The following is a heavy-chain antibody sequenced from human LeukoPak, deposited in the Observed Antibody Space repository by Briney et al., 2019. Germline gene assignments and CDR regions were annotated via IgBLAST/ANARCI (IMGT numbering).Heavy chain of an antibody. V-gene: IGHV1-2*06. CDR3: AREPFGAIVGATSWFDP. D-gene: IGHD1-26*01. CDR1: GYTFTGYY. J-gene: IGHJ5*02. Sequence: ASVTVSCKASGYTFTGYYMHWVRQAPGQGLEWMGRINPNSGGTNYAQKFQGRVTMTRDTSTSTVYMELSSLRSEDTAVYYCAREPFGAIVGATSWFDPWGQGTLVTVSS. CDR2: INPNSGGT.